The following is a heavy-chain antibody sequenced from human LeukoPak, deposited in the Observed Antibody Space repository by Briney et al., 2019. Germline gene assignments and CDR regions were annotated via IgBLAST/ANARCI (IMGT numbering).Heavy chain of an antibody. V-gene: IGHV4-61*02. CDR1: GGSISSGSYY. CDR2: IYTSGST. CDR3: ARGNYDSSGYYLRRVSSFDY. D-gene: IGHD3-22*01. Sequence: SQTLSLTCTVSGGSISSGSYYWSWIRQPAGKGLEWIGRIYTSGSTNYNPSLKSRVTISVDTSKNQFSLKLSSVTAADTAVYYCARGNYDSSGYYLRRVSSFDYWGQGTLVTVSS. J-gene: IGHJ4*02.